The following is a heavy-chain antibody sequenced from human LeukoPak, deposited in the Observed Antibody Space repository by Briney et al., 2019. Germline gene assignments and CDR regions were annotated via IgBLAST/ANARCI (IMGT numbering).Heavy chain of an antibody. J-gene: IGHJ5*02. CDR2: ISSSSYI. V-gene: IGHV3-21*01. Sequence: GGSLRLSCAASGFTFSSYGMNWVRQAPGKGLEWVSSISSSSYIYYADAVKGRFTISRDNAKNSLYLQMNSLRAEDTAVYYCARTIAAAGKVGWFDPWGQGTLVTVSS. D-gene: IGHD6-13*01. CDR1: GFTFSSYG. CDR3: ARTIAAAGKVGWFDP.